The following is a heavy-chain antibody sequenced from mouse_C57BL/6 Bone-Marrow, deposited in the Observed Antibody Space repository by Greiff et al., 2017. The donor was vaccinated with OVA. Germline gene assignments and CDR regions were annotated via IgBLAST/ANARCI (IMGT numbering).Heavy chain of an antibody. CDR1: GYTFTDYE. J-gene: IGHJ4*01. Sequence: VQLQQSGAELVRPGASVTLSCKASGYTFTDYEMHWVKQTPVHGLEWIGAIDPATGGTASNQKFKGRAILTADKSSSTAYMELRSLTSEDSAVYYCTRGYSNYYAMDYWGQGTSVTVSS. CDR2: IDPATGGT. D-gene: IGHD2-5*01. CDR3: TRGYSNYYAMDY. V-gene: IGHV1-15*01.